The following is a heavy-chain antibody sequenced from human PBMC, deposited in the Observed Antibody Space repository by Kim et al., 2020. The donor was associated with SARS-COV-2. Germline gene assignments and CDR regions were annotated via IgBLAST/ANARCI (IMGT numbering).Heavy chain of an antibody. D-gene: IGHD1-20*01. CDR1: GFNVDTNY. Sequence: GGSLRLSCTASGFNVDTNYMTWVRQAPGKGLDWVALIDTDGTTYYADSLKDRFTISRHNSKNTVYLQMNSLRAEDAAVYFCARKLVTGHDDLWGQGALVT. J-gene: IGHJ4*02. CDR2: IDTDGTT. CDR3: ARKLVTGHDDL. V-gene: IGHV3-53*04.